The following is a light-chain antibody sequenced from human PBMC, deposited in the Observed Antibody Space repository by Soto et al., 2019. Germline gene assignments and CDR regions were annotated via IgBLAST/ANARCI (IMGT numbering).Light chain of an antibody. V-gene: IGKV3-20*01. J-gene: IGKJ1*01. CDR2: GAS. CDR3: QQHGRP. CDR1: QSVSSYY. Sequence: IVLTQSPATLSLSPGERATLSCRASQSVSSYYLAWYQHKPGQAPRLLIHGASSRATGIPDRFSGSGSGTDFTLTISRLEPEDFGVYYCQQHGRPFGQGTKVDIK.